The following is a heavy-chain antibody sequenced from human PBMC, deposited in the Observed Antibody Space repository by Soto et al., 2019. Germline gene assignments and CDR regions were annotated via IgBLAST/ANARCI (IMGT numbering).Heavy chain of an antibody. J-gene: IGHJ3*02. D-gene: IGHD3-10*01. CDR3: ARAHGSGWGAFDI. Sequence: QLQLQESGSGLVKPSQTLSLTCAVSGGSISSGGYSWSWIRQPPGKGMEWIGYIYHSGRTYYNPSLKSRVTISVDSSKNQFSLKLSSVTAADTAVYYCARAHGSGWGAFDIWGQGTMVTVSS. CDR1: GGSISSGGYS. CDR2: IYHSGRT. V-gene: IGHV4-30-2*01.